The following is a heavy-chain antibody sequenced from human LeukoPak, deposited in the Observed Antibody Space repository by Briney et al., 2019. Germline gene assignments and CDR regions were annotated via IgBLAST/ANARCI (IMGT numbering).Heavy chain of an antibody. Sequence: GGSLRLSCTPSGFTSGDYAMSWVRQAPGKGLEWVSSISSSSSYIYYADSVKGRFTISRDNSKNTLYLQMNSLRAEDTAVYYCAGLYQLLSPEGHWFDPWGQGTLVTVSS. V-gene: IGHV3-21*01. CDR1: GFTSGDYA. CDR2: ISSSSSYI. D-gene: IGHD2-2*01. J-gene: IGHJ5*02. CDR3: AGLYQLLSPEGHWFDP.